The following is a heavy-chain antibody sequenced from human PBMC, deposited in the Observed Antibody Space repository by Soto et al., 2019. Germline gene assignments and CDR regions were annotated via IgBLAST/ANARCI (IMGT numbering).Heavy chain of an antibody. CDR2: ISSSGSTI. CDR1: GFTFSDYY. Sequence: AGGSLRLSCAASGFTFSDYYMSWIRQAPGKGLEWVSYISSSGSTIYYADSVKGRFTISRDNAKNSLYLQMNSLRAEDTAVYYCARDEAYCGGDCYSAIGLFEYGGQGTLVTVSS. V-gene: IGHV3-11*01. J-gene: IGHJ4*02. D-gene: IGHD2-21*02. CDR3: ARDEAYCGGDCYSAIGLFEY.